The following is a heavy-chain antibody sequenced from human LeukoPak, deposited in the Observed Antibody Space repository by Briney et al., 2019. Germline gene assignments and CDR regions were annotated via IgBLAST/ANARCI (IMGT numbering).Heavy chain of an antibody. V-gene: IGHV4-59*08. CDR2: IFYSGST. Sequence: SETLSLTCTVSGGSISSYYWSWIRQPPGKGLEWIGYIFYSGSTYYNPSLKSRLTISVDTSKNQFSLKLSSVTAADTAVYYCARGYYDVLTNYPKNFDQWGQGTLVTVSS. CDR1: GGSISSYY. CDR3: ARGYYDVLTNYPKNFDQ. D-gene: IGHD3-9*01. J-gene: IGHJ4*02.